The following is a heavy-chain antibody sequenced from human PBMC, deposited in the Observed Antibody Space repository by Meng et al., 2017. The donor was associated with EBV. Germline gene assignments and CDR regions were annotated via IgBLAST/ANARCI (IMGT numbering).Heavy chain of an antibody. CDR2: INPTGENT. Sequence: QGQVGQSGAEVKKPGASVKVSCKASGYTFSSYYIHWVREAPGQGLEWMGMINPTGENTAYAQKFQGRVTMTRDMSTSSVYMELSSLRPDDTALYYCARAWGYTGNYYYFDYWGQGTLVTVSS. D-gene: IGHD1-26*01. CDR1: GYTFSSYY. V-gene: IGHV1-46*01. J-gene: IGHJ4*02. CDR3: ARAWGYTGNYYYFDY.